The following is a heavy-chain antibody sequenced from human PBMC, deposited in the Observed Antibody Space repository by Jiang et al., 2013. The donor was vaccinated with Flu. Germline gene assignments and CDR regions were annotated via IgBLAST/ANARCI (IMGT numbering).Heavy chain of an antibody. CDR1: GGTFSSYA. V-gene: IGHV1-69*04. CDR2: IIPILGIA. J-gene: IGHJ4*02. CDR3: ARVWGRSGYDSRDDY. D-gene: IGHD5-12*01. Sequence: SGAEVKKPGSSVKVSCKASGGTFSSYAISWVRQAPGQGLEWMGRIIPILGIANYAQKFQGRVTITADKSTSTAYMELSSLRSEDTAVYYCARVWGRSGYDSRDDYWGQGTLVTVSS.